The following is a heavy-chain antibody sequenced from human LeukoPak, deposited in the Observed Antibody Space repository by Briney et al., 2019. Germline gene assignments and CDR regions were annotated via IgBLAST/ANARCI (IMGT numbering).Heavy chain of an antibody. Sequence: SETLSLTCAVYGGSFSGYYWSWIRQPPGKGLEWIGEINHSGSTNYNPSLKSRVTISVDTSKNQFSLKLSSVTAADTAVYYCARQGGWGGAASLFDFWGQGMLVTVPS. V-gene: IGHV4-34*01. CDR1: GGSFSGYY. CDR2: INHSGST. D-gene: IGHD1-26*01. CDR3: ARQGGWGGAASLFDF. J-gene: IGHJ4*02.